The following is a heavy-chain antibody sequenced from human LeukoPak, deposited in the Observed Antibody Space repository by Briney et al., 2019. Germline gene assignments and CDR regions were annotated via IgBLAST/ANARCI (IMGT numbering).Heavy chain of an antibody. CDR3: AKDLPVGSWYGSRTTRYYYGMDV. CDR2: ISGSAGST. CDR1: GFTFSTYA. J-gene: IGHJ6*02. D-gene: IGHD2-15*01. Sequence: QPGGSLRLSCAVSGFTFSTYAMTWVRQAPGKGLEWVSGISGSAGSTYYADSVKGRFTISRDNSKNTLYLQMNSLRAEDTAVYYCAKDLPVGSWYGSRTTRYYYGMDVWGQGTTVTVSS. V-gene: IGHV3-23*01.